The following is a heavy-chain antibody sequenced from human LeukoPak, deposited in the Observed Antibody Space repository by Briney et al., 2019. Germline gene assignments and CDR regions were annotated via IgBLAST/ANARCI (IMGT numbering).Heavy chain of an antibody. V-gene: IGHV4-4*02. CDR1: GGSITSTNW. D-gene: IGHD2-8*01. Sequence: SGTLSLTCGVSGGSITSTNWWSWVRQPPGQGLEWIGEVSLSGLTNYNPSLSSRVIMALDTSKNHLSLHLTSVTAADTAVYYCSGENGAFSPFGYWGQGYLVTVLS. CDR3: SGENGAFSPFGY. CDR2: VSLSGLT. J-gene: IGHJ4*02.